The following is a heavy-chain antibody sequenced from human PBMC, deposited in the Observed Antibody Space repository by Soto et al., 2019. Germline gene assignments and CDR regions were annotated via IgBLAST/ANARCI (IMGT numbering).Heavy chain of an antibody. CDR2: INPNSGGT. D-gene: IGHD3-9*01. CDR3: ARRASTYYDILTGYYGGYYFDY. V-gene: IGHV1-2*02. CDR1: GYTFTGYY. J-gene: IGHJ4*02. Sequence: ASVKVSCKASGYTFTGYYMHWVRQAPGQGLEWMGWINPNSGGTNYAQKFQGRVTMTRDTSISTAYMELSRLRSDDTAVYYCARRASTYYDILTGYYGGYYFDYWGQGTLVTSPQ.